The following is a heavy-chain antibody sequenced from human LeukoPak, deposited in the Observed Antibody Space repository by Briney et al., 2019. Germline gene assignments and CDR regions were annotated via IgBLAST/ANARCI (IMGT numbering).Heavy chain of an antibody. D-gene: IGHD6-6*01. CDR2: IYTSGSS. CDR3: ARTPHYSSSSFDY. Sequence: SETLSLTCTVSGGSISSGSYYWSWIRQPAGKGLEWIGRIYTSGSSNYNPSLKSRVTISVDTSKNQFSLKLSSVTAADTAVYYCARTPHYSSSSFDYWGQGTLVTVSS. V-gene: IGHV4-61*02. CDR1: GGSISSGSYY. J-gene: IGHJ4*02.